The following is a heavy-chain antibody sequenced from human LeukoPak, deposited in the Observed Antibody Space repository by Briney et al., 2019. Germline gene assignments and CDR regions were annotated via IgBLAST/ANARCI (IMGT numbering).Heavy chain of an antibody. CDR1: GFTFSNAW. V-gene: IGHV3-15*01. CDR2: IKSKTDGGTT. Sequence: SGGPLRLSCAASGFTFSNAWMSWVRQAPGKVLEWVGRIKSKTDGGTTDYAAPVTGRFTISRDDSKNTLYLQMNSLKTEDTAVNYCTTDWLIWGTSGWSQATLVTASS. J-gene: IGHJ4*02. CDR3: TTDWLIWGTSG. D-gene: IGHD1-14*01.